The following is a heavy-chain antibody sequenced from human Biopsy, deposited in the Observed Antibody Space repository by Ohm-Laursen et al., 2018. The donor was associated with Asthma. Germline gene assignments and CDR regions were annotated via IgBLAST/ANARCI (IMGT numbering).Heavy chain of an antibody. J-gene: IGHJ1*01. CDR2: IKHDGSEN. CDR3: ARTFHFWSPYHAEHYQL. CDR1: GFTFGDYW. Sequence: LRLSCAASGFTFGDYWMSWVRQVPGRGLEWVANIKHDGSENNHVDSLKGRFTISRDNAKNSLYLQMNSLRAEDTAVYYCARTFHFWSPYHAEHYQLWGQGTLVTVSS. V-gene: IGHV3-7*01. D-gene: IGHD3-3*02.